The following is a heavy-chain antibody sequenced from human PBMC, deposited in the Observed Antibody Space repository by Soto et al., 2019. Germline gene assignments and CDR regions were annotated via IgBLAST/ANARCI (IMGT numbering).Heavy chain of an antibody. D-gene: IGHD3-10*01. CDR1: GGTFNFYS. J-gene: IGHJ4*02. Sequence: QVQLVQSGAEVKKPGSSVKVSCTASGGTFNFYSISWVRQAPGQRLEWVGRVIPMVGMSEYSQKFQGRVTITADKSPSTAYMNLRILRSEDTAVYYCATNYGSGTAHFDYWGQGTLVTVSS. CDR2: VIPMVGMS. CDR3: ATNYGSGTAHFDY. V-gene: IGHV1-69*02.